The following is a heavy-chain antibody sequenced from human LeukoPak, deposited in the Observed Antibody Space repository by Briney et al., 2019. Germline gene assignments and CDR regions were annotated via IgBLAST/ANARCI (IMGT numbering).Heavy chain of an antibody. CDR2: IIPILGIA. D-gene: IGHD6-13*01. J-gene: IGHJ4*02. CDR1: GGTFSSYA. V-gene: IGHV1-69*04. CDR3: ARLAAADPPEVDY. Sequence: ASVKVSCKASGGTFSSYAISGVRQAPGQGLEWMGRIIPILGIANYAQKFQGRVTITADKSTSTAYMELSSLRSEDTAVYYCARLAAADPPEVDYWGQGTLVTVSS.